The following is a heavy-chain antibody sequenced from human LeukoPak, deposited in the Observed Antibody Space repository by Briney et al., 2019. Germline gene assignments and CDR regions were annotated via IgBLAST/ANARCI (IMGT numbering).Heavy chain of an antibody. J-gene: IGHJ4*02. Sequence: GGSLRLSCAASGFTFDDYAMHWVRQAPGKGLEWVSGISWNSGNIGYADSVKGRFTISRDNAKNSLYLQMNSLRAEDTAVYYCARSDYWGRGTLVTVSS. CDR3: ARSDY. CDR2: ISWNSGNI. CDR1: GFTFDDYA. V-gene: IGHV3-9*01.